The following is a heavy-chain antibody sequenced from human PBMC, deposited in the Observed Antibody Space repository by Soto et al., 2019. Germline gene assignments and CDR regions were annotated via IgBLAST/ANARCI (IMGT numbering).Heavy chain of an antibody. V-gene: IGHV3-21*01. Sequence: PVESLRLSCAASGFTFRSYSMNWVRQAPGKGLEWVSSISSSSSYIYYADSVKGRFTISRDNAKNSLYLQMNSLRAEDTAVYYCARDQDRHSSSYDAFDIWGEGTMVTVSS. CDR3: ARDQDRHSSSYDAFDI. D-gene: IGHD6-6*01. CDR2: ISSSSSYI. CDR1: GFTFRSYS. J-gene: IGHJ3*02.